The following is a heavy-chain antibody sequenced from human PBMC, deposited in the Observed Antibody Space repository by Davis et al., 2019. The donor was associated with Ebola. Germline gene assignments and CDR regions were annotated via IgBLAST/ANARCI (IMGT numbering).Heavy chain of an antibody. CDR1: GYTFTRNA. CDR2: INADNGDR. V-gene: IGHV1-3*01. Sequence: AASVKVSCKASGYTFTRNAIHWVRQAPGQRLEWMGWINADNGDRKYSQKFQDRVIISSDTSASTAYLEMSSLRSDDTAIYYCARDGGPFSDWLLNWGQGTLVTVSS. D-gene: IGHD3/OR15-3a*01. J-gene: IGHJ4*02. CDR3: ARDGGPFSDWLLN.